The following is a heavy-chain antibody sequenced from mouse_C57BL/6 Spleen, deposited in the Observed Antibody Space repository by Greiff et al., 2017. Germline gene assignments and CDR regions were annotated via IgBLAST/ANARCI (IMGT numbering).Heavy chain of an antibody. CDR3: ARGDYYGSSYLLAY. CDR1: GYPFTSYW. J-gene: IGHJ3*01. D-gene: IGHD1-1*01. CDR2: IHPNSGST. V-gene: IGHV1-64*01. Sequence: VQLQQPGAELVKPGASVKLSCKASGYPFTSYWMHWVKPRPGQGLAWIGMIHPNSGSTNYNEKFKSKATLTVDKSSSTAYMQLSSLTSEDSAVYYCARGDYYGSSYLLAYWGQGTLVTVSA.